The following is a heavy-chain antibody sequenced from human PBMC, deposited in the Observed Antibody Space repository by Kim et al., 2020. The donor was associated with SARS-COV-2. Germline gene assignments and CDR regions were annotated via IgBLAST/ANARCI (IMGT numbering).Heavy chain of an antibody. CDR3: ARSLDTVSVFDY. J-gene: IGHJ4*02. V-gene: IGHV4-39*01. D-gene: IGHD4-17*01. Sequence: DSTARQGRVPISVDTSKNQFSLKRSSVTAADTAVYYCARSLDTVSVFDYWGQGTLVTVSS.